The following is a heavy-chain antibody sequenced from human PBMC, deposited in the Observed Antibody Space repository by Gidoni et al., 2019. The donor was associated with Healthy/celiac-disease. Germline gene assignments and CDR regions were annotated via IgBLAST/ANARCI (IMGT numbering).Heavy chain of an antibody. J-gene: IGHJ6*02. CDR1: GGTFSSYA. CDR2: IIPIFGTA. CDR3: AREGLERHYYYYGMDV. D-gene: IGHD1-1*01. V-gene: IGHV1-69*01. Sequence: QVQLVHPGAEVKKPGSSVKVSCKASGGTFSSYAISWVRQAPGQGLEWMGGIIPIFGTANYAQKFQGRVTITADESTSTAYMELSSLRSEDTAVYYCAREGLERHYYYYGMDVWGQGTTVTVSS.